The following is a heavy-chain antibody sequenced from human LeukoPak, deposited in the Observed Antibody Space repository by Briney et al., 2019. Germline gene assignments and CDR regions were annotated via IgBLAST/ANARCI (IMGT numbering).Heavy chain of an antibody. Sequence: PGGSQRLSCAASGFTFSSYAMHWVRQAPGKGLEWVAVISYDRSNKYYADSVKGRFTISRDNSKNTLYLQMNSLRAEDTALYYCAKNFRSGGIAAAGTGFDYWGQGTLVTVSS. D-gene: IGHD6-13*01. CDR1: GFTFSSYA. V-gene: IGHV3-30-3*02. J-gene: IGHJ4*02. CDR3: AKNFRSGGIAAAGTGFDY. CDR2: ISYDRSNK.